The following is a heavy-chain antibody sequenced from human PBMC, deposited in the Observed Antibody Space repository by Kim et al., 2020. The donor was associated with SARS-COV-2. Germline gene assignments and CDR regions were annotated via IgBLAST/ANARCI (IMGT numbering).Heavy chain of an antibody. CDR3: AKGGLELLPFDY. J-gene: IGHJ4*02. D-gene: IGHD1-7*01. Sequence: YYADSGKGRFTISRDNSKNSLYLQMNSLRTEDTALYYCAKGGLELLPFDYWGQGTLVTVSS. V-gene: IGHV3-43*01.